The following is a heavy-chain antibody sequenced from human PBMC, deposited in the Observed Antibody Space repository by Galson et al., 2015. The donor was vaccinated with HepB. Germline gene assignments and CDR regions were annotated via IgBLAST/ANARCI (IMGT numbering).Heavy chain of an antibody. CDR2: INPSGGST. V-gene: IGHV1-46*03. CDR1: GYTFTSYY. D-gene: IGHD6-13*01. CDR3: AREHGIAAADGGMDV. J-gene: IGHJ6*02. Sequence: SVKVSCKASGYTFTSYYMHWVRQAPGQGLEWMGIINPSGGSTSYAQKFQGRVTMTRDTSTSTVYMELSSLRSEDTAVYYCAREHGIAAADGGMDVWGQGTTVTVSS.